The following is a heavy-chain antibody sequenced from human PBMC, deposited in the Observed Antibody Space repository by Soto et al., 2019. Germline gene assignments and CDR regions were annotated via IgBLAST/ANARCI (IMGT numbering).Heavy chain of an antibody. D-gene: IGHD3-22*01. J-gene: IGHJ6*02. V-gene: IGHV1-58*01. CDR2: IVVGSGNT. Sequence: SVKVSCKASGFTFTSYAVQWVRQARGQRLEWIGWIVVGSGNTNYAQNFQERVTITRDTSKSTVYMELSSLRSEDTAVYYCARDTVFGSGYSYGMDVWGQGTTVTVSS. CDR3: ARDTVFGSGYSYGMDV. CDR1: GFTFTSYA.